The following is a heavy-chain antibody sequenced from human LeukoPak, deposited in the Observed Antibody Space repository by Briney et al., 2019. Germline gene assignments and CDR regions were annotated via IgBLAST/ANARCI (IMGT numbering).Heavy chain of an antibody. CDR2: IYYSGST. CDR3: ARASYYYDSSGYPWAFDI. V-gene: IGHV4-59*01. CDR1: GGSISSYY. J-gene: IGHJ3*02. Sequence: SETLSLTCTVSGGSISSYYWSWIRQPPGKGLGWIGYIYYSGSTNYNPSLKSRVTISVDTSKNQFSLKLSSVTAADTAVYYCARASYYYDSSGYPWAFDIWGQGTMVTVSS. D-gene: IGHD3-22*01.